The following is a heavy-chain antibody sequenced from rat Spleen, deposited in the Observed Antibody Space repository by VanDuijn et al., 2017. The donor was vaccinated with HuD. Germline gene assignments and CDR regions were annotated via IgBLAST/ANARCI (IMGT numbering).Heavy chain of an antibody. V-gene: IGHV5S13*01. CDR3: ARRHYGYTDYFDY. J-gene: IGHJ2*01. D-gene: IGHD1-9*01. CDR2: ISTGGGNT. CDR1: GFTDSNYV. Sequence: EVQLVESGGALVQPGRSLKVSCAASGFTDSNYVMAWVRQAPTKGLEWVASISTGGGNTYYRDSVKGRFTISRDNAKNTLSLQMDSLRSEDTATYYCARRHYGYTDYFDYWGQGVMVTVSS.